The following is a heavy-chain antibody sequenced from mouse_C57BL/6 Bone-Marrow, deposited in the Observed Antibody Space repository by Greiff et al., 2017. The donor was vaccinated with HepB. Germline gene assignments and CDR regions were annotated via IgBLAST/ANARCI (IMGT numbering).Heavy chain of an antibody. J-gene: IGHJ2*01. CDR2: IDPETGGT. CDR1: GYTFTDYE. V-gene: IGHV1-15*01. CDR3: RRITTVEATEFDY. D-gene: IGHD1-1*01. Sequence: VQLQQSGAELVRPGASVTLSCKASGYTFTDYEMHWVKQTPVHGLEWIGAIDPETGGTAYHQKFKGKAILTADKSSSTAYLELRSLTSEDSAVYSGRRITTVEATEFDYWGQGTTLTVSS.